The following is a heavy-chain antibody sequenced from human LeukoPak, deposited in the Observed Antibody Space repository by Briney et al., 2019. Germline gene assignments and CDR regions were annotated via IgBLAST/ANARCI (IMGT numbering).Heavy chain of an antibody. CDR3: ARGTLDYGDYSPYYYYMDV. Sequence: EASVKVSCKASGGTFSSYAISWVRQAPGQGLEWMGGIIPIFGTANYAQKFQGRVTITADESTSTAYMELSRLRSEDTAVYYCARGTLDYGDYSPYYYYMDVWGKGTTVTVSS. V-gene: IGHV1-69*13. CDR1: GGTFSSYA. J-gene: IGHJ6*03. D-gene: IGHD4-17*01. CDR2: IIPIFGTA.